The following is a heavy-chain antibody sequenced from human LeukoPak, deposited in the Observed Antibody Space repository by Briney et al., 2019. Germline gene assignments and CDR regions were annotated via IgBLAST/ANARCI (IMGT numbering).Heavy chain of an antibody. CDR3: ARTEQQLEGAYFQH. D-gene: IGHD6-13*01. V-gene: IGHV1-69*06. Sequence: SVKVSCKAAGGTFDTYAISWVRQAPGQGLEWMGGIIPIFGTTNYAQKFQGRVTITADKSTSTAYMEPSSLRSEDTAVYYCARTEQQLEGAYFQHWGQGTLVTVSS. CDR2: IIPIFGTT. J-gene: IGHJ1*01. CDR1: GGTFDTYA.